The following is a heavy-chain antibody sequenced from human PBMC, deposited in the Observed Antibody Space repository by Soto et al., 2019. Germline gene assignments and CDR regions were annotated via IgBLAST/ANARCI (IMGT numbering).Heavy chain of an antibody. CDR1: GFTFSSYA. CDR3: AGGIVVVVAATREYFQH. V-gene: IGHV3-23*01. D-gene: IGHD2-15*01. Sequence: EVQLLESGGGLVQPGGSLRLSCAASGFTFSSYAMSWVRQAPGKGLEWVSAISGSGGSTYYADSVKGRFTIARDNSNNTLYLQMNSLRAEDTAVYYCAGGIVVVVAATREYFQHWGQGTLVTVSS. CDR2: ISGSGGST. J-gene: IGHJ1*01.